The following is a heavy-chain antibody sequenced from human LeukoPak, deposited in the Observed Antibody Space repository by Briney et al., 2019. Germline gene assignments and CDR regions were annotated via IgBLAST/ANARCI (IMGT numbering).Heavy chain of an antibody. Sequence: ASVKVSCKASGYTFTSFGISWVRQAPGQGLEWMGWISAYNGNTNYPQKLQGRVTMTTDTSTSTAYMELRSLRSDDTAVYYCARAPPLYSSSWLADYWGQGALVTVSS. CDR3: ARAPPLYSSSWLADY. CDR1: GYTFTSFG. J-gene: IGHJ4*02. V-gene: IGHV1-18*01. CDR2: ISAYNGNT. D-gene: IGHD6-13*01.